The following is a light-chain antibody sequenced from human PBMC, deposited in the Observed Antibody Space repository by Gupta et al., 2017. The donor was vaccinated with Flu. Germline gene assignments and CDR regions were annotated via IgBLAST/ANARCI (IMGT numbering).Light chain of an antibody. J-gene: IGKJ1*01. CDR1: QSVFYCANNKNY. Sequence: DIVMTQSPDSLTVSLGERATVNCKSSQSVFYCANNKNYLAWYQQKPGQPPKLLIYLASTRESGVPDRFSGSGSGTDFTLTISSLQAEDVSVYYCQQYYSTPRTFGQGTKVEIK. CDR3: QQYYSTPRT. V-gene: IGKV4-1*01. CDR2: LAS.